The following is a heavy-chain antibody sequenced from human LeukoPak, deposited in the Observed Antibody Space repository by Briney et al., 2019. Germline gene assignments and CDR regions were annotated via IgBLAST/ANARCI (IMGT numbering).Heavy chain of an antibody. CDR1: GFTFSSYW. V-gene: IGHV3-7*01. D-gene: IGHD2-2*01. CDR3: ARVYCSSTSCYGFSAFDI. Sequence: TGGSLRLSCAASGFTFSSYWMSWVRQAPGKGLEWVANIKQDGSEKYYVDSVKGRFTISRDNAKNSLYLQMNSLRAEDTAVYYCARVYCSSTSCYGFSAFDIWGQGTMVTVSS. CDR2: IKQDGSEK. J-gene: IGHJ3*02.